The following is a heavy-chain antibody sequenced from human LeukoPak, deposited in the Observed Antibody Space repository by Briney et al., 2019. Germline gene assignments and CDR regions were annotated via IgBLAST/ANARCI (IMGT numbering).Heavy chain of an antibody. CDR1: GGSISSGGYY. D-gene: IGHD2-21*01. CDR3: ARRGEAGSAFDY. CDR2: IYYSGST. J-gene: IGHJ4*02. V-gene: IGHV4-31*03. Sequence: SETLSLTCTVSGGSISSGGYYWSWIRQHPGQGLEWIGYIYYSGSTYYNPSLMSRLTISVDTSKNQFSLKLSSVTAADTAVYYCARRGEAGSAFDYWGQGTLVTVSS.